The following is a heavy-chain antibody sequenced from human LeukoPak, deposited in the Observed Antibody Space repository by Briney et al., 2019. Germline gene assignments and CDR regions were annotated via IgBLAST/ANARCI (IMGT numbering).Heavy chain of an antibody. V-gene: IGHV3-33*01. J-gene: IGHJ4*02. CDR3: ARQVGNAGWYFDY. Sequence: RRSLRLSCAASGFTFGAYAMHWVRQAPGKGLEWVAVIWYDGSNNYHADSLKDRFTISRDNSKNTLYLQINSLRAEGTAVYYCARQVGNAGWYFDYWGQGALVTVSS. CDR2: IWYDGSNN. CDR1: GFTFGAYA. D-gene: IGHD6-19*01.